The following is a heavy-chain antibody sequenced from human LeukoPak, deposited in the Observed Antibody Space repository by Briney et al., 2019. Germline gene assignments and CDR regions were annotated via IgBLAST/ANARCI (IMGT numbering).Heavy chain of an antibody. CDR2: IRGSGGST. D-gene: IGHD3-22*01. V-gene: IGHV3-23*01. J-gene: IGHJ4*02. CDR3: AKFGRRYYYDSNGYYFDY. CDR1: GFTFSSYA. Sequence: GGSLRLSCAASGFTFSSYAMSWVRQAPGTGREWVSAIRGSGGSTYYADSVKGRFTISRDNSQNTRYLQMNSLRAEDKAVNYCAKFGRRYYYDSNGYYFDYWRQPALVTLSS.